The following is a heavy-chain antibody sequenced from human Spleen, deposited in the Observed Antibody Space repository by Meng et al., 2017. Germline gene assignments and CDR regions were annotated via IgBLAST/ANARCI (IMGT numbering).Heavy chain of an antibody. D-gene: IGHD3-10*01. Sequence: GGSLRLSCTASGFTFSNYAMTWVRQAPGKGLEWVSAISDSGGNTFYADSVKGRFTISRDNSKNTLYLQMNGLRAEDTAVYYCAKDSGSFDYWGQGTLVTVSS. V-gene: IGHV3-23*01. CDR2: ISDSGGNT. J-gene: IGHJ4*02. CDR1: GFTFSNYA. CDR3: AKDSGSFDY.